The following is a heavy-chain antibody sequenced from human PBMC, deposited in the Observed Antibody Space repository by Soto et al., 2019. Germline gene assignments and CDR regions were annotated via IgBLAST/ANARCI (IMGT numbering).Heavy chain of an antibody. CDR3: ARDVGLGPGTVSTRVDY. J-gene: IGHJ4*02. CDR1: GGTFSNYT. Sequence: QVQLVQSGAEVKKPGSSVKVSCKASGGTFSNYTITWVRQAPGQGLEWMGRIIPILDIANYAKRFQGRVTITADKSTSTASLELSSLRSEDTAVYYCARDVGLGPGTVSTRVDYWGQGTLVIVSS. CDR2: IIPILDIA. D-gene: IGHD4-17*01. V-gene: IGHV1-69*08.